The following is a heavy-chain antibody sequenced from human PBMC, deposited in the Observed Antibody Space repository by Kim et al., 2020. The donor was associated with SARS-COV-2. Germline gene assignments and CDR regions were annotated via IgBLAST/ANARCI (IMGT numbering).Heavy chain of an antibody. CDR1: GGSIRSSNYY. CDR3: ARMGCSSTSCYAGANNWFDP. Sequence: SETLSLTCTVSGGSIRSSNYYWGWIRQPPGKGLEWIGSIYYSGSTYYNPSLKSRVTISVDTSKNQFSLKLSSVTAADTAVYYCARMGCSSTSCYAGANNWFDPWGQGTLVTVSS. D-gene: IGHD2-2*01. CDR2: IYYSGST. J-gene: IGHJ5*02. V-gene: IGHV4-39*01.